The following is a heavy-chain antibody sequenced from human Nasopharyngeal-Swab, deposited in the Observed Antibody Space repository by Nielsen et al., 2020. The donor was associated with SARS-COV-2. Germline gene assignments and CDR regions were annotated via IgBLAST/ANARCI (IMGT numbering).Heavy chain of an antibody. CDR1: GFTLSRYS. CDR2: ISSSSTTR. V-gene: IGHV3-48*02. CDR3: ARDTYSSSWYPNWYFDL. J-gene: IGHJ2*01. Sequence: GESLKISCAAPGFTLSRYSMNWVRQAPGKGLEWVSYISSSSTTRHSADSVKGRFTISRDNAKNSLYLQMNSLRDEDTAVYYCARDTYSSSWYPNWYFDLWGRGTLVTVSS. D-gene: IGHD6-13*01.